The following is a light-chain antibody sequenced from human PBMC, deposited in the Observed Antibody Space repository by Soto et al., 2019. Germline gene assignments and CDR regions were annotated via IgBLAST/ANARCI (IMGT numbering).Light chain of an antibody. J-gene: IGLJ1*01. CDR2: EVS. CDR3: CSYAGSSTLV. V-gene: IGLV2-23*02. CDR1: SSVVGSYNL. Sequence: QSVLTQPTSVSGSPGKSINISCTGTSSVVGSYNLVSWYQQHPGKAPKLMIYEVSKRPSGVSNRFSGSKSGNTASLTISGLQAEDEADYYCCSYAGSSTLVFGTGTKVTVL.